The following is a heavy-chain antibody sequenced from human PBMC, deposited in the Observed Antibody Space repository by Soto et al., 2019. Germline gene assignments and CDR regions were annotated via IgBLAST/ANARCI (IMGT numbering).Heavy chain of an antibody. V-gene: IGHV3-7*03. CDR2: IKPDGSDK. D-gene: IGHD2-8*01. J-gene: IGHJ4*02. CDR1: GFSFTTYG. CDR3: PSGGCEIAY. Sequence: GGSLRLSCAASGFSFTTYGMSWVRQAPGKGLEWVATIKPDGSDKYYVDSVKGRFTISRDNAKKSLLLQMNSLTAEEPAGNYFPSGGCEIAYWGQGTLVTVSS.